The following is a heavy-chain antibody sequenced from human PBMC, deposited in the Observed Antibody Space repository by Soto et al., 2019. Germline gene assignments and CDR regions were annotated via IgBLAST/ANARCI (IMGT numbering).Heavy chain of an antibody. CDR3: ARIKLVEWFFINVDVYDMDV. CDR1: GFSLSDYA. J-gene: IGHJ6*02. D-gene: IGHD3-3*01. CDR2: ISSGSRTI. V-gene: IGHV3-48*02. Sequence: GGSLRLSCVASGFSLSDYAVNWVRQAPGKGLEWVSFISSGSRTIYYADSVEGRFTVSRDNARNSVSLQMDSLRDEDAAVYYCARIKLVEWFFINVDVYDMDVWGQGTPVTVSS.